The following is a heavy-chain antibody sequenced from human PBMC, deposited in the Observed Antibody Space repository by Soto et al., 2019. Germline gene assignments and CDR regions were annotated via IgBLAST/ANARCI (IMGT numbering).Heavy chain of an antibody. V-gene: IGHV3-48*02. J-gene: IGHJ3*02. CDR2: ISSSSSTI. CDR1: GFTFSSYS. Sequence: EVQLVESGGGLVQPGGSLRLSCAASGFTFSSYSMNWVRQAPGKGLEWVSYISSSSSTIYYADSVKGRFTISRDNAKNSXFLQMISLRDEDTAVYYCASDAALYCGGGCHDAFDIWGQGTMVTVSS. CDR3: ASDAALYCGGGCHDAFDI. D-gene: IGHD2-21*02.